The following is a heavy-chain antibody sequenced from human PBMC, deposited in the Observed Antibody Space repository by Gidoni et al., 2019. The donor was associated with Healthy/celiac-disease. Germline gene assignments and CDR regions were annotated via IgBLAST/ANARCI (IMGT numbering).Heavy chain of an antibody. D-gene: IGHD3-22*01. J-gene: IGHJ6*02. V-gene: IGHV3-48*03. CDR1: GFTFSSYE. CDR2: ISSSGSTI. CDR3: ARAVIVETELGKYYYGMDV. Sequence: EVQLVESGGGLVQPGGSLRLSCAASGFTFSSYEMNWVRQAPGKGLEWVSYISSSGSTIYYADSVKGRFTISRDNAKNSLYLQMNSLRAEDTAVYYCARAVIVETELGKYYYGMDVWGQGTTVTVSS.